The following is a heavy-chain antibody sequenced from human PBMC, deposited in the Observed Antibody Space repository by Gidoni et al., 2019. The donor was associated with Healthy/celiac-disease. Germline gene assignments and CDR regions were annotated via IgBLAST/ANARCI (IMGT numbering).Heavy chain of an antibody. CDR3: ARAPEFGFDY. V-gene: IGHV3-30-3*01. Sequence: QVQLVESGGGVVQPGRSLRLPCAASGFTFSSYSLYWVRQAPGKGLGWVAFISYDGGNKYYADSVKGRFTISRDNSKNTLYLQMNSLGAEDTAVYYCARAPEFGFDYWGQGTLVTVSS. D-gene: IGHD3-10*01. CDR2: ISYDGGNK. CDR1: GFTFSSYS. J-gene: IGHJ4*02.